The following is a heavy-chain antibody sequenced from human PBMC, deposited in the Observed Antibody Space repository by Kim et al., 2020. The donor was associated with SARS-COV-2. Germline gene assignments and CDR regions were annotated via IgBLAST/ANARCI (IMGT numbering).Heavy chain of an antibody. CDR3: ARGWRAGTTKGGFPIVDWFDP. V-gene: IGHV4-31*03. J-gene: IGHJ5*02. Sequence: SETLSLTCTVSGGSISSGGYYWSWIRQHPGKGLEWIGYIYYSGSTYYNPSLKSRVTISVDTSKNQFSLKLSSVTAADTAVYYCARGWRAGTTKGGFPIVDWFDPWGQGTLVTVSS. CDR2: IYYSGST. CDR1: GGSISSGGYY. D-gene: IGHD1-1*01.